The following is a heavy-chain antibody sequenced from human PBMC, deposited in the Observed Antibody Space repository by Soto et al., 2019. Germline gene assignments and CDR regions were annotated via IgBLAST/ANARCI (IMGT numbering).Heavy chain of an antibody. CDR1: SGSVNSVDFY. D-gene: IGHD2-21*02. CDR3: ARSNRLPLSFDS. V-gene: IGHV4-30-4*08. CDR2: IDNSRFT. J-gene: IGHJ4*02. Sequence: SLSLTCTVSSGSVNSVDFYWGWIRQPPGKGLEWIANIDNSRFTYYNPPLKSRLAMSVDTTRRQFSLKLSSVTAADTAVYYFARSNRLPLSFDSWGQGTLVTVHS.